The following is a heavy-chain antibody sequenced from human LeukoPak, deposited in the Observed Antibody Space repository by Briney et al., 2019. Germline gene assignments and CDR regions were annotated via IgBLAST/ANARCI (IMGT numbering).Heavy chain of an antibody. J-gene: IGHJ4*02. V-gene: IGHV1-24*01. D-gene: IGHD3-9*01. Sequence: ASVKVSCKVSGYTLTELSMHWVRQAPGKGLEWMGGFDPEDGETIYAQKFQGRVTMTEDTSTDTAYMELSSLRSEDTAVYYCATGRFLTINFDYWGQGTLVTVSS. CDR3: ATGRFLTINFDY. CDR1: GYTLTELS. CDR2: FDPEDGET.